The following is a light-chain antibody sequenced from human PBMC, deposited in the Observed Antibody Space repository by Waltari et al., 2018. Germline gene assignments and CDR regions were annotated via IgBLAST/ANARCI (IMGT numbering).Light chain of an antibody. V-gene: IGLV1-44*01. CDR2: NDN. J-gene: IGLJ1*01. Sequence: QSVLTQPPSASGTPGQRVTISCSGSGSNHGSNTVKWYQQLPGTAPNLLIYNDNQRPSGVPDRFSGSKSGSSASLAISGLQSDDEANYYCAAWDDSLNGLSFGTGTRVTVL. CDR1: GSNHGSNT. CDR3: AAWDDSLNGLS.